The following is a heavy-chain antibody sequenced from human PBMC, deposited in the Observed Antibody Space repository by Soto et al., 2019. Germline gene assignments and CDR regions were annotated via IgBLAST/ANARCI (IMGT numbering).Heavy chain of an antibody. CDR1: GFSLTRGVA. Sequence: QITLKESGPTLVKPTQTLTLTCTFSGFSLTRGVAVGWIRQPPGKALEWLSLIYWDDAKRYSTSRKSRLTITKDTCKNQGGLTLATLGPVDTATYYCTRDSYCSGYGMDVWGQGTTVTVSS. D-gene: IGHD3-10*01. V-gene: IGHV2-5*02. CDR3: TRDSYCSGYGMDV. CDR2: IYWDDAK. J-gene: IGHJ6*02.